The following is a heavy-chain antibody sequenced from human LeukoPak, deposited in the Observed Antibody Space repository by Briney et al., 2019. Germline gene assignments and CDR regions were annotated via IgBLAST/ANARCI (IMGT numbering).Heavy chain of an antibody. CDR3: ARDPGYSLSFYYMDV. CDR1: GFTFDDYA. CDR2: ISWNSGSI. Sequence: PGRSLRLSCAASGFTFDDYAMHWVRQAPGKGLEWVSGISWNSGSIGYADSVKGRFTISRDNAKNSLYLQMNSLRAEDTAIYYCARDPGYSLSFYYMDVWGKGTTVTISS. V-gene: IGHV3-9*01. D-gene: IGHD6-13*01. J-gene: IGHJ6*03.